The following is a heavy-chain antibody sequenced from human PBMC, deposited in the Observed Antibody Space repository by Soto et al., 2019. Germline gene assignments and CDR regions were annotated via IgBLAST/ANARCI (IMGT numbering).Heavy chain of an antibody. CDR2: IDHSGST. Sequence: QLQLQESGSGLVKPSQTLSLTCAVPGGSISSGGYSWSGIRQPPGKGLEWFGYIDHSGSTYYNPSLKRRVTISVDRSKTPFSLKRSSVTAADTAVYYCARVPDRWGQGTLVTVSS. CDR1: GGSISSGGYS. D-gene: IGHD2-2*01. J-gene: IGHJ5*02. CDR3: ARVPDR. V-gene: IGHV4-30-2*01.